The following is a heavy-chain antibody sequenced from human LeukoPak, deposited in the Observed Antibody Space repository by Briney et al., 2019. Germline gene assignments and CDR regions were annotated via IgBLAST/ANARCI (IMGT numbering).Heavy chain of an antibody. D-gene: IGHD3-10*01. J-gene: IGHJ4*02. V-gene: IGHV4-59*01. CDR2: IYYSGST. Sequence: SETLSLTCTVSGGSISSDYWSWIRQPPGKGLEWIGYIYYSGSTNCNPSLESRVTISVDTSKNQFSLKLSSVTAADTAVYYCATRRGGLDYFDYWGQGTLVTVSS. CDR1: GGSISSDY. CDR3: ATRRGGLDYFDY.